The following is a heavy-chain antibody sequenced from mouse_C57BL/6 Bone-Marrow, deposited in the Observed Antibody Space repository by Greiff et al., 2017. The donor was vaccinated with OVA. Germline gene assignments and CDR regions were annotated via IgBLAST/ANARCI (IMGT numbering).Heavy chain of an antibody. D-gene: IGHD1-1*01. CDR3: ARDRVITTVVATDYYYAMDY. Sequence: EVKLMESGGGLVKPGGSLKLSCAASGFTFSSYAMSWVRQTPEKRLEWVATISDGGSYTYYPDNVKGRFTISRDNAKNNLYMQMSHLKSEDTAMYYCARDRVITTVVATDYYYAMDYWGQGTSVTVSS. CDR2: ISDGGSYT. J-gene: IGHJ4*01. CDR1: GFTFSSYA. V-gene: IGHV5-4*01.